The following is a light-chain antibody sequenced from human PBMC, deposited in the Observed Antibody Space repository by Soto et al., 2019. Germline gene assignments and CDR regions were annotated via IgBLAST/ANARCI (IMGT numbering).Light chain of an antibody. V-gene: IGKV3-20*01. CDR1: QSVRNSY. CDR2: GAS. Sequence: EILLTQSPGTLSLSPGERATLSCRASQSVRNSYLAWYQQKPGQAPRLLIYGASGRATGIPDRFSGSGSGTVFTLTIIRTEPEDVAVYYCQQYGSSPYTFGQGTKLEI. J-gene: IGKJ2*01. CDR3: QQYGSSPYT.